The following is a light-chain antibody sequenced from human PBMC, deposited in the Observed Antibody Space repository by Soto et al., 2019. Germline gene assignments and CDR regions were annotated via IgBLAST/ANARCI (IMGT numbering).Light chain of an antibody. CDR1: SSDVGNNNY. CDR2: DVS. J-gene: IGLJ1*01. V-gene: IGLV2-14*01. CDR3: SSYTSSDTYV. Sequence: QSALTQPASVSGSPGQSITISCTGTSSDVGNNNYVSWYQQHPGKAPKLMIYDVSNRPSGVSTRFSGSKSDNTASLTISGLQAEDEADYYCSSYTSSDTYVFGTGTKVTVL.